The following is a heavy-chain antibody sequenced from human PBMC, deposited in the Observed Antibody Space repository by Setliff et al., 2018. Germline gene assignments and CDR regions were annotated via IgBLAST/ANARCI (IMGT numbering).Heavy chain of an antibody. V-gene: IGHV4-31*03. J-gene: IGHJ4*02. Sequence: SETLSLTCTVSGGSISSGGYYWSWIRQHPGKGLEWIGYIYYSGSTSYYNPSLKSRVTISVDTSKNQFSLKLSSVTAADTAVYYCARHGGRLGSPFDSWDQGTLVTVSS. D-gene: IGHD7-27*01. CDR3: ARHGGRLGSPFDS. CDR2: IYYSGSTS. CDR1: GGSISSGGYY.